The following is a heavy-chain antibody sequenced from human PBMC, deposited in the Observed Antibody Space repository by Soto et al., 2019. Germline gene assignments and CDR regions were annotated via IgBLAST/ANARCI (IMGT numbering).Heavy chain of an antibody. CDR2: IYYSGST. D-gene: IGHD3-10*01. Sequence: SETLSLTCTVSGGSISSYYWSWIRQPPGKGLEWIGYIYYSGSTNYNPSLKSRVTISVDTSKNQFSLKLSSVTAADTAVYYCARMEGYGDRYYYYGMDVWSQGTTVTVSS. J-gene: IGHJ6*02. CDR3: ARMEGYGDRYYYYGMDV. CDR1: GGSISSYY. V-gene: IGHV4-59*01.